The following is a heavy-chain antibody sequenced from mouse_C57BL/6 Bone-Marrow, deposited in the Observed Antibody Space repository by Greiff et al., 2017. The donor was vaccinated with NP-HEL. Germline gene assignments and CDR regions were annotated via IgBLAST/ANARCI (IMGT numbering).Heavy chain of an antibody. CDR3: ARYYYGSSYDFDY. CDR1: GYTFTSYW. D-gene: IGHD1-1*01. CDR2: IDPSDSYT. V-gene: IGHV1-50*01. J-gene: IGHJ2*01. Sequence: QVQLQQPGAELVKPGASVKLSCKASGYTFTSYWMQWVNQRPGQGLEWIGEIDPSDSYTNYNQTFKGTATLTVDTSSSTAYMQLSSLTSEDSAVYYCARYYYGSSYDFDYWGQGTTLTVSS.